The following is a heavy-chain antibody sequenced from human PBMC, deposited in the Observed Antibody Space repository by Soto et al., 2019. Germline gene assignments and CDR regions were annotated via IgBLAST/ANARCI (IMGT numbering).Heavy chain of an antibody. J-gene: IGHJ4*02. CDR3: AKDRRDGEYNSVYDF. Sequence: QVQLAESGGGVVQPGRSLRLSCIGSGFRFSDYGMHWVRQAPGKGLEWVAMMSFDGTYKYSADSVKGRFIISRDNSKNTLFLPLNSLRAGDTAVYYCAKDRRDGEYNSVYDFWGQGPLVTVSS. D-gene: IGHD4-17*01. V-gene: IGHV3-30*18. CDR2: MSFDGTYK. CDR1: GFRFSDYG.